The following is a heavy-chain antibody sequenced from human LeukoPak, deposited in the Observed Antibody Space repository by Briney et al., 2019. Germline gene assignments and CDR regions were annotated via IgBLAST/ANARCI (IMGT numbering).Heavy chain of an antibody. V-gene: IGHV1-69*13. CDR2: ITPIFGAA. D-gene: IGHD2-21*01. J-gene: IGHJ1*01. Sequence: ASVKVSCKASGYTFTSYYMHWVRQAPGQGLEWMGGITPIFGAANYAQKFQGRVTITADESTNTAYMELSSLRSEDTAVYYCARDSSEFRSLIPHWGQGTLVTVSS. CDR3: ARDSSEFRSLIPH. CDR1: GYTFTSYY.